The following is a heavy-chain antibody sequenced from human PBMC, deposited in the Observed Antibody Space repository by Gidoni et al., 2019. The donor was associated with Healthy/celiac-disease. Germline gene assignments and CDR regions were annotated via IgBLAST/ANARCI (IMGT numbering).Heavy chain of an antibody. CDR1: GFTFSSYG. J-gene: IGHJ6*02. CDR3: ARDPQYYYYYGMDV. Sequence: QVQLVESGGGVVQPGRSLRLSCAASGFTFSSYGMHWVRQAPGKGLEWVAVIWYDGSNKYYADSVKGRFTISRDNSKNTLYLQMNSLRAEDTAVYYCARDPQYYYYYGMDVWGQGTTVTVSS. CDR2: IWYDGSNK. V-gene: IGHV3-33*01.